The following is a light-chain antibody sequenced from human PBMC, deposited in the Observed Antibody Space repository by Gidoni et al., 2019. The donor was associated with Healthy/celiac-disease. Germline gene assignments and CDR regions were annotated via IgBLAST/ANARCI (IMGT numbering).Light chain of an antibody. CDR2: GAA. J-gene: IGKJ1*01. CDR3: QQYNNWPPTWT. V-gene: IGKV3-15*01. Sequence: EMVMTLSPATLSVSPGERATLSCRASQSVSSNLAGYQQKPGQSPKLLIYGAATRATGIPARFSGSGSGTEFTLTISSLQSEDFAVYYCQQYNNWPPTWTFGQGTKVEIK. CDR1: QSVSSN.